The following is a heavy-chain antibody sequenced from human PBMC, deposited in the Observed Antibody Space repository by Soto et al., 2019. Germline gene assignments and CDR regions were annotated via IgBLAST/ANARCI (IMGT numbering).Heavy chain of an antibody. CDR2: IIPIFGTA. Sequence: GASVKVSCKASGGTFSSYAISWVRQAPGQGLEWMGGIIPIFGTANYAQKFQGRVTITADESTSTAYMELSSLRSEDTAVYYCARGMRNIVVLNDKGYYYYGMDVCGQRTTVPVSS. D-gene: IGHD2-21*01. CDR1: GGTFSSYA. CDR3: ARGMRNIVVLNDKGYYYYGMDV. J-gene: IGHJ6*02. V-gene: IGHV1-69*13.